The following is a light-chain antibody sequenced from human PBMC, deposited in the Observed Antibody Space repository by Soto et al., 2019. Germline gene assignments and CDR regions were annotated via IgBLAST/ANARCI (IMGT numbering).Light chain of an antibody. CDR3: SSFTNSGTVV. V-gene: IGLV1-44*01. CDR1: RTNIGGYT. CDR2: NNN. J-gene: IGLJ2*01. Sequence: QSVLTQPPSVSGTPGQRVTISCSGGRTNIGGYTVNWYQQLPGTAPKLLIYNNNQRPFGVPDRFSDSKSGTSASLAISGLQAEDEAYYYCSSFTNSGTVVFGGGTKLTVL.